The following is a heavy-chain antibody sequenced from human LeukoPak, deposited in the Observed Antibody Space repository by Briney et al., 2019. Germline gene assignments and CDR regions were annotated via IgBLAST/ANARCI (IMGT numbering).Heavy chain of an antibody. CDR2: ISAYNGNT. CDR3: ARFLIGGGSPHYFDY. Sequence: GASVKVSCKASGCTFTSYGINWVRQAPGQGLEWMGWISAYNGNTDYAQKFQGRVIMTTDTLTSTAYMELMSLRSDDTAVYYCARFLIGGGSPHYFDYWGQGTLVTVSS. CDR1: GCTFTSYG. D-gene: IGHD2-15*01. V-gene: IGHV1-18*01. J-gene: IGHJ4*02.